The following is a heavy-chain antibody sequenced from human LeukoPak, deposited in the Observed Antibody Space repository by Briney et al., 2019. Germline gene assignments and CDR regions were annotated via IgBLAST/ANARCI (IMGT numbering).Heavy chain of an antibody. V-gene: IGHV1-2*02. J-gene: IGHJ4*02. CDR3: ARDGPYYYDSSPTPLDY. CDR1: GYTFTGYY. D-gene: IGHD3-22*01. CDR2: INPNSGGT. Sequence: GASVKVSCKASGYTFTGYYMHWVRQAPGQGLEWMGWINPNSGGTNYAQKFQGRVTMTRDTSISTAYMELRSLRSDDTAVYYCARDGPYYYDSSPTPLDYWGQGTLVTVSS.